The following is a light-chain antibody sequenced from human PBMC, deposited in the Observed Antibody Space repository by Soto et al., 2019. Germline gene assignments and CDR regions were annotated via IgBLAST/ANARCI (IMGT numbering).Light chain of an antibody. CDR3: QQSYSTSWT. Sequence: VHMTQSSSTLSGSVGDRVTITCRASQTISSWLAWYQQKLGKAPKLLIYAASSLQSGVPSRFSGSGYGTDFNLTISSLQTEDFATYYCQQSYSTSWTFGQGTKVDIK. V-gene: IGKV1-39*01. CDR1: QTISSW. CDR2: AAS. J-gene: IGKJ1*01.